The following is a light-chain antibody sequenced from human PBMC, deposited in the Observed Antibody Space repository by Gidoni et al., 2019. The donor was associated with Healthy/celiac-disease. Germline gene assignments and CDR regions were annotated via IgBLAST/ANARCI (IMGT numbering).Light chain of an antibody. CDR3: YSTDSSGNHWV. Sequence: SYELPQPPSVSVSPGQTARITCSGDALPKKYPYWYQQKSGQAPVLVIYEDSKRPAGSPERFSGSSSGTMATLTISGAQVEDEADYYCYSTDSSGNHWVFGGGTKLTVL. CDR1: ALPKKY. CDR2: EDS. J-gene: IGLJ3*02. V-gene: IGLV3-10*01.